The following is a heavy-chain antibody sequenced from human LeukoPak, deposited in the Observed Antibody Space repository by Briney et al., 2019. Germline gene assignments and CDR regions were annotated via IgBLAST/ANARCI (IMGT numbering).Heavy chain of an antibody. D-gene: IGHD3-3*01. Sequence: ASVKVSCKASGYTFTSYYMHWVRQAPGQGLEWMGIINPIGGSTSYAQKFQGRVTMTRDTSTSTVYMELSSLRSEDTAVYYCARTEVSDFWSGPTPYYYYYMDVWGKGTTVTVSS. V-gene: IGHV1-46*01. J-gene: IGHJ6*03. CDR1: GYTFTSYY. CDR3: ARTEVSDFWSGPTPYYYYYMDV. CDR2: INPIGGST.